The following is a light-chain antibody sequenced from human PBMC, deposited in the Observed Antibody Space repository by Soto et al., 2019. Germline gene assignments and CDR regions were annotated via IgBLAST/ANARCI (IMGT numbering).Light chain of an antibody. V-gene: IGLV2-23*03. Sequence: QSALTQPASMSGSPGQSITISCTGTSSDVGSYNLVSWYQQFPDKAPKLIIYDGSERPSGVSDRFSGSKSGNTASLTISGLRAEDEAEYRCSSYAPPSSFAYVFGTGTKVTVL. J-gene: IGLJ1*01. CDR1: SSDVGSYNL. CDR3: SSYAPPSSFAYV. CDR2: DGS.